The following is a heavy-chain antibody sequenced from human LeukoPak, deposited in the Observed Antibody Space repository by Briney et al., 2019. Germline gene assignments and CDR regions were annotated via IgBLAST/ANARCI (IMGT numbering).Heavy chain of an antibody. CDR1: GYTFIGYY. CDR3: ARLETVTTESDH. Sequence: WASVKVSCKASGYTFIGYYMHWVRQAPGQGLEWMGRINLNSGGTNYAQKFQGRVTMTRDTSISIAYMELSRLRSDDTAVYYCARLETVTTESDHWGQGTLVTVSS. V-gene: IGHV1-2*06. J-gene: IGHJ4*02. CDR2: INLNSGGT. D-gene: IGHD4-11*01.